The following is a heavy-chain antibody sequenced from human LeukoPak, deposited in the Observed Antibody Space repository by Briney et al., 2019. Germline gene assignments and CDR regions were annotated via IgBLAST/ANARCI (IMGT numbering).Heavy chain of an antibody. CDR3: ARLAFTTVVTGWFDP. D-gene: IGHD4-23*01. V-gene: IGHV1-69*13. J-gene: IGHJ5*02. CDR2: IIPIFGTA. CDR1: GGTFISYA. Sequence: GASVKVSCEASGGTFISYAISWVRQAPGQGLEWMGGIIPIFGTANYAQKFQGRVTITADESTSTAYMELSSLRSEDTAVYYCARLAFTTVVTGWFDPWGQGTLVTVSS.